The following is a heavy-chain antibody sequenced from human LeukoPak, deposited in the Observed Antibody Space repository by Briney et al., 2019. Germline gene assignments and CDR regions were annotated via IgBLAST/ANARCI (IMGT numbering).Heavy chain of an antibody. CDR1: ALTSGSYL. CDR2: INKDGSEE. D-gene: IGHD4-11*01. CDR3: ARSNPSRNALDL. V-gene: IGHV3-7*01. J-gene: IGHJ3*01. Sequence: PGGSLRLSCPASALTSGSYLMSWVRQVQGRGLEWVANINKDGSEETYLGSVKGRFTVSRDNAKNSLFLQMNSLRGDETAVYYCARSNPSRNALDLWGQGTMVTISS.